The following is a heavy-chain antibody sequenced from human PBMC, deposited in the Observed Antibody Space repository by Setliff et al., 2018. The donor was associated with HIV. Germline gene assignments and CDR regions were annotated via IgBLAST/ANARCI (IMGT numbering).Heavy chain of an antibody. J-gene: IGHJ4*02. CDR2: VYPGDSDT. Sequence: PGESLKISCKGSGFNFLAHWIGWVRQVPEKGLEWMGIVYPGDSDTRYNPSFEGQVTVSADKTITTAYLQLTSLKASDTAMYFCARLPYYVSGGVFDHWGKGTLVTVSS. CDR3: ARLPYYVSGGVFDH. D-gene: IGHD3-10*01. CDR1: GFNFLAHW. V-gene: IGHV5-51*01.